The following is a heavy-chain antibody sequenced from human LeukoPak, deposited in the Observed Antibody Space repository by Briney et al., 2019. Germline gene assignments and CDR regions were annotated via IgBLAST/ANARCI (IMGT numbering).Heavy chain of an antibody. CDR2: IIPIFGTA. CDR3: AYSSGWYRSSGDY. D-gene: IGHD6-19*01. Sequence: GASVKVSCKASGGTFSSYAISWVRQAPGQGIDWMGGIIPIFGTANYAQKFQGRVTITADESTSTAYMELSSLRSEDTAVYYCAYSSGWYRSSGDYWGQGTLVTVSS. J-gene: IGHJ4*02. V-gene: IGHV1-69*13. CDR1: GGTFSSYA.